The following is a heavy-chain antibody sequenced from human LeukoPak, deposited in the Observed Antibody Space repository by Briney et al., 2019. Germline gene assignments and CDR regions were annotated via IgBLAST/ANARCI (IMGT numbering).Heavy chain of an antibody. D-gene: IGHD3-22*01. CDR1: GGSFSGYY. CDR3: ARGPPFYDSSGSRDYYFDY. Sequence: SETLSLTCAVYGGSFSGYYWSWIRQPPGKGLEWNGEINHSGSTNYNPSLKSRVTISVDTSKNQFSLQLSSVTAADTAVYYCARGPPFYDSSGSRDYYFDYWGQGTLVTVSS. J-gene: IGHJ4*02. CDR2: INHSGST. V-gene: IGHV4-34*01.